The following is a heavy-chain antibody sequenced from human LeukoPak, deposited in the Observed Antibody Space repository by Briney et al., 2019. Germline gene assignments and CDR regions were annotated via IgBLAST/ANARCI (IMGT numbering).Heavy chain of an antibody. CDR1: GGSISSSSYY. V-gene: IGHV4-39*01. D-gene: IGHD4-17*01. CDR3: ASEVPFTDDYGKANWFDP. CDR2: IYYSGST. J-gene: IGHJ5*02. Sequence: SETLSLTCTVSGGSISSSSYYWGWIRQPPGKGLEWIGSIYYSGSTYYNPSLKSRVTISVDTSKNQFSLKLSSVTAADTAVYYSASEVPFTDDYGKANWFDPWGQGTLVTVSS.